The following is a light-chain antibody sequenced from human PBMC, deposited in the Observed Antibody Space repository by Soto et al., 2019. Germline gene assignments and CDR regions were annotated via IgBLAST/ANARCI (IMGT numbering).Light chain of an antibody. V-gene: IGKV1-12*01. Sequence: DIQMTQFPSSVSASVGDIVTITCRASQPRGAWLAWYQQKPGKAHKLLIYATSTLERGVPSRFMGSGYGTEFTLPISSLQPEDFATYYCQQADIFPRTFGGGTRVEIK. CDR2: ATS. CDR3: QQADIFPRT. J-gene: IGKJ4*01. CDR1: QPRGAW.